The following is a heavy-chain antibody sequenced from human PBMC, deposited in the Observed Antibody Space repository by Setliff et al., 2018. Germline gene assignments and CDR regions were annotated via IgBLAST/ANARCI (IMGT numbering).Heavy chain of an antibody. V-gene: IGHV1-2*02. CDR3: ARLVRYCTRTACQKVAGDES. J-gene: IGHJ5*01. Sequence: ASVKVSCKTSAYTFSGYYIHWARQAPGQGLQWMGWINPNIGDTNYAPKFQGRVTMTRDTSIKTAYLEVNGLTSDDTAVYYCARLVRYCTRTACQKVAGDESWGQGTRVTAPQ. CDR1: AYTFSGYY. CDR2: INPNIGDT. D-gene: IGHD2-8*01.